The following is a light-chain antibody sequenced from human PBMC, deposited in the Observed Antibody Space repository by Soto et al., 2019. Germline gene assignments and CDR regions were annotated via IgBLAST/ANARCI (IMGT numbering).Light chain of an antibody. CDR2: EVS. Sequence: QPVLTQPPSASGSPGQSVTISCTGTSSDVGGYNYVSWYQQHPGKAPKLMIYEVSKRPSGVPDRFSGSKSGNTASLTVSGLQAEDEADYYCSSYAGSNNWVFGGGTKPTVL. J-gene: IGLJ3*02. CDR1: SSDVGGYNY. CDR3: SSYAGSNNWV. V-gene: IGLV2-8*01.